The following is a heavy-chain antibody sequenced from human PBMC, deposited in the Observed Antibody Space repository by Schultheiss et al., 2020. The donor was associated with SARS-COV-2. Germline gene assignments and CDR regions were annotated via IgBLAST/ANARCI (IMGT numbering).Heavy chain of an antibody. J-gene: IGHJ4*02. CDR2: INHSGST. V-gene: IGHV4-34*01. Sequence: QTLSLTCAVYGGSFSGYYWSWIRQPPGKGLEWIGEINHSGSTNYNPSLKSRVTISVDTSKNQFSLKLSSVTAADTAVYYCARGQGNYGRYDYWGQGTLVTVSS. CDR1: GGSFSGYY. D-gene: IGHD1-7*01. CDR3: ARGQGNYGRYDY.